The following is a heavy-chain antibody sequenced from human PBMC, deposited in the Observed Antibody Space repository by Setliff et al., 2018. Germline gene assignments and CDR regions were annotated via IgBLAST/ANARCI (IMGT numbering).Heavy chain of an antibody. Sequence: KSSETLSLTCAVSGYSISSGYYWGWIRQPPGEGLEWIGSIYHSGSTYYNPSLKSRVTISVDTSKNQFSLKLSSVTAADTAVYYCARHVYGSGSYYNWFDPWGQGTLVTVSS. CDR1: GYSISSGYY. CDR2: IYHSGST. J-gene: IGHJ5*02. V-gene: IGHV4-38-2*01. CDR3: ARHVYGSGSYYNWFDP. D-gene: IGHD3-10*01.